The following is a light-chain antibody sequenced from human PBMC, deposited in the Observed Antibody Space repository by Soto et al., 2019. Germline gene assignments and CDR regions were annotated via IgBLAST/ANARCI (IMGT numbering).Light chain of an antibody. CDR3: QSYDSSLRGEV. V-gene: IGLV1-40*01. Sequence: QAVVTQPPSVSGAPGQRVTISCTGSSSNIGAGYDVHWYQQLPGTAPKLPIYGNSNRPSGVPDRFSGSKSGTSASLAITGLQAEDEADYYCQSYDSSLRGEVFGGGTKVTVL. J-gene: IGLJ2*01. CDR2: GNS. CDR1: SSNIGAGYD.